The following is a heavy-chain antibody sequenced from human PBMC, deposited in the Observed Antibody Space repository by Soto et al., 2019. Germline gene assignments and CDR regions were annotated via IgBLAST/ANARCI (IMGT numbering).Heavy chain of an antibody. CDR3: AKDRGGSWTFDY. CDR1: GFTFSTHG. D-gene: IGHD6-13*01. CDR2: IAYDGSSR. V-gene: IGHV3-30*18. Sequence: QVQLVESGGGVVQPGMSLTLSCAASGFTFSTHGMHWVRQFPGKGLEWVANIAYDGSSRNYGDPVKGRFIVSRHNPKKTLYLQMNSLRDEDTGVCFCAKDRGGSWTFDYWGQGALVTVSS. J-gene: IGHJ4*02.